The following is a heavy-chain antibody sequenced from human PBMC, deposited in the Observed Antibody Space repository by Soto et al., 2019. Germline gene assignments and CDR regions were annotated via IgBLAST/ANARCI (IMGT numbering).Heavy chain of an antibody. CDR1: GASIISGYW. CDR3: ARSGSGSYYNHHYYYYGMDV. V-gene: IGHV4-4*02. CDR2: INHNGGT. J-gene: IGHJ6*02. Sequence: SETLSLTCAVSGASIISGYWWTWVRQPPGKGLEWVGYINHNGGTDYSPSLKSRVTISVDTSKNQFSLKLSSVTAADTAVYYCARSGSGSYYNHHYYYYGMDVWGQGTTVTVSS. D-gene: IGHD3-10*01.